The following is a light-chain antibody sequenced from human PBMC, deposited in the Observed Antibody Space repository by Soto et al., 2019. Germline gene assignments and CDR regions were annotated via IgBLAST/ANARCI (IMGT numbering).Light chain of an antibody. V-gene: IGKV1-9*01. CDR2: AAS. CDR3: QQRFNWQVT. J-gene: IGKJ5*01. CDR1: QGINSF. Sequence: IKLNQSPSSVSASVDDRVTITCRASQGINSFLAWYQQKPGKAPKLLIYAASTLQSGVPSRFSGSGSGTDFTLTISSLEPEDFAVYYCQQRFNWQVTFGQGTRLEIK.